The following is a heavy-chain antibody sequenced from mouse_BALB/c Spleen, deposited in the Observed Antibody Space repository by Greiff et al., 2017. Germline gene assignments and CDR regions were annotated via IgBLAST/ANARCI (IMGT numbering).Heavy chain of an antibody. CDR1: GYTFTDYA. D-gene: IGHD4-1*01. J-gene: IGHJ4*01. Sequence: QVQLQQSGAELVRPGVSVKISCKGSGYTFTDYAMHWVKQSHAKSLEWIGVISTYYGDASYNQKFKGKATMTVDKSSSTAYMELARLTSEDSAVYYCARGANWDDYYAMDYWGQGTSVTVSS. V-gene: IGHV1S137*01. CDR2: ISTYYGDA. CDR3: ARGANWDDYYAMDY.